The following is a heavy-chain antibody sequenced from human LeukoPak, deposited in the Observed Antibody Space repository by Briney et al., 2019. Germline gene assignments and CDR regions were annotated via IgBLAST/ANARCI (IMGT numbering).Heavy chain of an antibody. CDR1: GSTFSSYA. J-gene: IGHJ4*02. Sequence: GGSLRLSCAASGSTFSSYAMSWVRQAPGKGLEWVSAISGSGGSTYYADSVKGRFTISRDNSKNTLYLQMNSLRAEDTAVYYCASPTGRGVVVAANWGQGTLVTVSS. CDR3: ASPTGRGVVVAAN. CDR2: ISGSGGST. D-gene: IGHD2-15*01. V-gene: IGHV3-23*01.